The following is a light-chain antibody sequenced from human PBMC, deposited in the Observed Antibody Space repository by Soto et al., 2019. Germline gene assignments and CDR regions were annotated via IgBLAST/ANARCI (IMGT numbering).Light chain of an antibody. V-gene: IGLV2-14*01. CDR3: TSYTSRSAFYV. CDR1: SSDVGGYSY. CDR2: EVF. Sequence: QSVLAQPASVSGSPGQSITISCTGTSSDVGGYSYVSWYQQHPGKAPKLMTYEVFHRPSGVSNRFSGSKSDNTASLTISGLQTEDAADYYCTSYTSRSAFYVFGTGTTATVL. J-gene: IGLJ1*01.